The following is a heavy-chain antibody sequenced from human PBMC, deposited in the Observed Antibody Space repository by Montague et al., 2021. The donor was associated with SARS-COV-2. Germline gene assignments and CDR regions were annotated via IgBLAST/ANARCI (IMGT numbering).Heavy chain of an antibody. Sequence: PALVKPTQTLTLTCTFSGLSLSTSGMCVSWIRQPPGKALEWLALIDWDDDKYYSTSLKTRLTISKDTSKNQVVLTMTNMDPVDTATYYYARIRGDILGGYYYGMDVWGQGTTVTVSS. CDR3: ARIRGDILGGYYYGMDV. V-gene: IGHV2-70*01. CDR2: IDWDDDK. CDR1: GLSLSTSGMC. J-gene: IGHJ6*02. D-gene: IGHD3-9*01.